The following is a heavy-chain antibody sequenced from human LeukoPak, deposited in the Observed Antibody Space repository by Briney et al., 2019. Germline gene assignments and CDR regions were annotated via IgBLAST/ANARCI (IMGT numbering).Heavy chain of an antibody. CDR3: ARNYGSGSYTWLDP. J-gene: IGHJ5*02. CDR2: IYYSGST. D-gene: IGHD3-10*01. V-gene: IGHV4-30-4*01. CDR1: GGSFSDYY. Sequence: SETLSLTCAVYGGSFSDYYWSWIRQPPGKGLEWIGYIYYSGSTYYNPSLKSRVTISVDTSKNQFSLKLSSVTAADTAVYYCARNYGSGSYTWLDPWGQGTLVTVSS.